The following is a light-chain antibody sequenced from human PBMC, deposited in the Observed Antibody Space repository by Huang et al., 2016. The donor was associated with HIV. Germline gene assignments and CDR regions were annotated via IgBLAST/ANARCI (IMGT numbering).Light chain of an antibody. CDR1: QNIRTW. J-gene: IGKJ2*01. CDR3: QQYNSYPRT. Sequence: DIQMTQSPSTLSASVGDRVTITCRASQNIRTWLAWYQQKPGKAPKLLIYAASTLQSGVPSRFIGSGSGTEFTLTISSLQPDDFATYHCQQYNSYPRTFGQGTKLEIK. V-gene: IGKV1-5*01. CDR2: AAS.